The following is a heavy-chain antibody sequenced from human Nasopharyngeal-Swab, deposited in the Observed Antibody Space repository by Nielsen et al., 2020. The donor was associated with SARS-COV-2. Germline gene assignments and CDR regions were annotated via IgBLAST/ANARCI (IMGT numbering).Heavy chain of an antibody. CDR3: ARDWHWNYGYYYYGMDV. CDR1: GYTFTSYG. J-gene: IGHJ6*02. CDR2: ISAYNGNT. V-gene: IGHV1-18*01. D-gene: IGHD1-7*01. Sequence: ASVKVSCKASGYTFTSYGISWVRQAPGQGLEWMGWISAYNGNTNYAQKLQGRVTMTTDTSTSTAYMELRSLRSDDTAVYYCARDWHWNYGYYYYGMDVWGQGTTVTVSS.